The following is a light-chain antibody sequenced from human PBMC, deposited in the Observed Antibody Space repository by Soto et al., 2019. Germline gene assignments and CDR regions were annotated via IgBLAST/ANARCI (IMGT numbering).Light chain of an antibody. CDR3: QQRKHWPPIT. CDR2: GAS. J-gene: IGKJ5*01. Sequence: EIVLTQSPGTLSLSPGERATLSCRASQSVSSSYLAWYQQKPGQAPRLLIYGASSRATGIPDRFSGSGSGTDFTLTISRLEPEDSAVYYCQQRKHWPPITFGQGTRLEIK. CDR1: QSVSSSY. V-gene: IGKV3D-20*02.